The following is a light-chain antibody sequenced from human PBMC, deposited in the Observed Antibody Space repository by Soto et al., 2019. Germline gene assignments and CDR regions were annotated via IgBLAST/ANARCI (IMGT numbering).Light chain of an antibody. Sequence: AIQLTQSPSSLSASVGDRVTITCRASQAIRTALGWYQQKPGKVPKLLIYAVSTLQSGVPSRFSGSGSGTDFTLTISSLQPEDVATYYCLLDFRYFWAFGQGTKVDIK. V-gene: IGKV1-6*01. CDR2: AVS. CDR1: QAIRTA. J-gene: IGKJ1*01. CDR3: LLDFRYFWA.